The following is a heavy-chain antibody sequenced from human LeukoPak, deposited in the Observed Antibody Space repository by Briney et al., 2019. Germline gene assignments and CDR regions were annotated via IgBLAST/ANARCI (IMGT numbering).Heavy chain of an antibody. V-gene: IGHV5-51*01. Sequence: GESLKISCKASGYSFTSYWIGWVRQMPGKGLEWMGIIYPGESDTRYSPSFQGQVTISADKSISTAYLQWSSLKASDTAMYYCATYPDGSMNFDYWAREPWSPSPQ. CDR1: GYSFTSYW. J-gene: IGHJ4*02. CDR3: ATYPDGSMNFDY. CDR2: IYPGESDT. D-gene: IGHD3-10*01.